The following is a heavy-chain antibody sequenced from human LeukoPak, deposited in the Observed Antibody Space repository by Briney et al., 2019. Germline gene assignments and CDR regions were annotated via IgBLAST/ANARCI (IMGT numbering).Heavy chain of an antibody. CDR2: ISSNGGST. J-gene: IGHJ2*01. CDR1: GFTFSSYA. CDR3: VKDRYSSGWYGYFDL. Sequence: SGGSLRLSCSASGFTFSSYAMHWVRQAPGKGLEYVSAISSNGGSTYYADSVKGRFTISRDNSKNTLHLQMSSLRTEDTAVYYCVKDRYSSGWYGYFDLWGRGTLVTVSS. D-gene: IGHD6-19*01. V-gene: IGHV3-64D*06.